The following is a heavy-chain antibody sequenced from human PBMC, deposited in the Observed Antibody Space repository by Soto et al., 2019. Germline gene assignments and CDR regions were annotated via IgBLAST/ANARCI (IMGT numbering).Heavy chain of an antibody. CDR3: GGSWTYYLDY. Sequence: VESGGGVVQPGGSLRLSCVASGFTFTEYAMHWVRQAPGKGLEWVAVIWDDGRDEKYADSVRGRLTISRDDSKNTVSLQMNNLRVEDTAVYYCGGSWTYYLDYWGQGSRVTVSS. J-gene: IGHJ4*02. V-gene: IGHV3-33*01. CDR2: IWDDGRDE. D-gene: IGHD3-10*01. CDR1: GFTFTEYA.